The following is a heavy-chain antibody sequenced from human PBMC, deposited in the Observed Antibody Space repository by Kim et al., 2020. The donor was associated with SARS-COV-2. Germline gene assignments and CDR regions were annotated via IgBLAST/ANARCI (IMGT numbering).Heavy chain of an antibody. CDR1: GFSFSTYW. V-gene: IGHV3-7*01. CDR3: ATGIAFDI. Sequence: GGSLRLSCVASGFSFSTYWMSWVRQAPGKGLEWVANIKQDGSEKYYVDSVKGRFTISRDNAKNSLHLQMNSLRAEDTAVYYCATGIAFDIWGQGTMVTVSS. J-gene: IGHJ3*02. CDR2: IKQDGSEK.